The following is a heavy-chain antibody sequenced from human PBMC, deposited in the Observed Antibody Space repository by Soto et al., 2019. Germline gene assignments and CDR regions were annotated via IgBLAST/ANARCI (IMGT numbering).Heavy chain of an antibody. CDR1: GFTFSSYS. Sequence: EVQLVESGGGLVQPGGSLRLSCAASGFTFSSYSMNWVRQAPGKGLEWVSYISSSSSTIYYADSVKGRFTISRDNAKNSLYLQMISLGGEDTAVYYCARDQYGSGSYLGYYGMDVWGQGTTVTVSS. V-gene: IGHV3-48*01. J-gene: IGHJ6*02. CDR2: ISSSSSTI. CDR3: ARDQYGSGSYLGYYGMDV. D-gene: IGHD3-10*01.